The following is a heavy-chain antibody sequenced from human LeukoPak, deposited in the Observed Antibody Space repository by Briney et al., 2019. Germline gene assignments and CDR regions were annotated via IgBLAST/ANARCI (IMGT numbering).Heavy chain of an antibody. J-gene: IGHJ3*02. Sequence: SETLSLTCAVSGYSISSGYYWGWTRQPPGKGLEWIGSIYHSGSTYYNPSLKSRVTISVDTSKNQFSLKLSSVTAADTAVYYCARDTIVATSADAFDIWGQGTMVTVSS. CDR1: GYSISSGYY. D-gene: IGHD5-12*01. CDR3: ARDTIVATSADAFDI. V-gene: IGHV4-38-2*02. CDR2: IYHSGST.